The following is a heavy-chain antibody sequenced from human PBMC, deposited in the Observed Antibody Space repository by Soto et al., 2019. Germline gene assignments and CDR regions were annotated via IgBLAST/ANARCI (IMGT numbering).Heavy chain of an antibody. Sequence: SETLSLTCTVSGGSISSGDYYWSWIRQPPGKGLEWIGYIYYSGSTYYNPSLESRVTISVDTSKNQFSLKLSSVTAADTAVYYCARAPSVRGVIITIDYWGQGTLVTVS. J-gene: IGHJ4*02. V-gene: IGHV4-30-4*01. CDR2: IYYSGST. CDR3: ARAPSVRGVIITIDY. CDR1: GGSISSGDYY. D-gene: IGHD3-10*01.